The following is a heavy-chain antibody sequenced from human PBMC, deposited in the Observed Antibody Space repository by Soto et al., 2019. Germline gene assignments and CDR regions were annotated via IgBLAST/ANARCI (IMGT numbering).Heavy chain of an antibody. V-gene: IGHV4-59*01. Sequence: SETLSLTCTVSGGSISSYYWSWIRQPPGKGLEWIGYIYYSGSTNYNPSLKSRVTISVDTSKNQFSLKLSSVTAADTAVYYCTRVWVVIVATIPYYYYYGMDVWGQGTTVTVSS. CDR1: GGSISSYY. CDR2: IYYSGST. D-gene: IGHD5-12*01. CDR3: TRVWVVIVATIPYYYYYGMDV. J-gene: IGHJ6*02.